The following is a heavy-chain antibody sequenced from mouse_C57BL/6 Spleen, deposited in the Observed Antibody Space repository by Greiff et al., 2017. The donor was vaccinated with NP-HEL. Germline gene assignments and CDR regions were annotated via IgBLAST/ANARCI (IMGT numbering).Heavy chain of an antibody. Sequence: VQLQESGPGLVQPSQSLSITCTVSGFSLTSYGVHRVRQSPGKGLEWLGVIWSGGSTDYNAAFISRLSISKDNSKSQVFFKMNSLQADDTAIYYCASYDYDGGDAMDYWGQGTSVTVSS. CDR1: GFSLTSYG. V-gene: IGHV2-2*01. CDR2: IWSGGST. D-gene: IGHD2-4*01. J-gene: IGHJ4*01. CDR3: ASYDYDGGDAMDY.